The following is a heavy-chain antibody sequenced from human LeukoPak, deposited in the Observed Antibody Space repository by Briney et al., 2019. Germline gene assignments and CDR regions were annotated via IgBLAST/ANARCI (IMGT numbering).Heavy chain of an antibody. CDR1: GFTFNDYS. V-gene: IGHV3-48*04. CDR2: ISHTGSAM. J-gene: IGHJ4*02. D-gene: IGHD3-10*01. CDR3: ARAPTYGPGSSFDY. Sequence: GGSLRLSCAASGFTFNDYSMNWVRQAPGKGLEWVSFISHTGSAMYNADSVKGRFTISRDNAKNSLYLQMNSLRAEDTAVYYCARAPTYGPGSSFDYWGQGTLVTVSS.